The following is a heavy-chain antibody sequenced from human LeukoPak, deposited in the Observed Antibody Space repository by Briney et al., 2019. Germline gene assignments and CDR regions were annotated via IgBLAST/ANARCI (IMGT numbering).Heavy chain of an antibody. CDR2: IHHSGST. CDR1: GGSISSRNW. J-gene: IGHJ3*01. D-gene: IGHD6-13*01. Sequence: SETLSLTCAVSGGSISSRNWWSWVRQPPGKGLEWIAEIHHSGSTNYNPSLKSRVTISVDKSKNQFSLKLSSVTAADTAVYYCARISSSNWYNERGAFDVWGQGTMVTVSS. V-gene: IGHV4-4*02. CDR3: ARISSSNWYNERGAFDV.